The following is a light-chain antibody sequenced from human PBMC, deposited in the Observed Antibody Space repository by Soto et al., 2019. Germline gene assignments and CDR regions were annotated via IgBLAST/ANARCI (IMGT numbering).Light chain of an antibody. CDR3: QQYGSSPIP. CDR1: QSVSSSY. CDR2: GES. Sequence: EIVVTQSRGTLSLSPGERVTLSCRASQSVSSSYLAWYQQKPGQATRLLIYGESSRATGIPDRFSGSGSGTDFTLTISRLEPEDFAVYYCQQYGSSPIPFGQGTRLAIK. V-gene: IGKV3-20*01. J-gene: IGKJ5*01.